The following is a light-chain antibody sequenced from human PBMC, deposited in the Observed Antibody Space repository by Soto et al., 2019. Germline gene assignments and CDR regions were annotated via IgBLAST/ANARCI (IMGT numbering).Light chain of an antibody. CDR2: KAS. CDR1: QSISSW. CDR3: QQYNSYQCT. J-gene: IGKJ2*02. V-gene: IGKV1-5*03. Sequence: DIQMTQSPSTLSASVGDRVTITCRASQSISSWLAWYQQKPGKAPNLLIYKASYLESGVPSRFSGSGSGIEFTLTISNPQPDDCATYYCQQYNSYQCTFGQGTKLEIK.